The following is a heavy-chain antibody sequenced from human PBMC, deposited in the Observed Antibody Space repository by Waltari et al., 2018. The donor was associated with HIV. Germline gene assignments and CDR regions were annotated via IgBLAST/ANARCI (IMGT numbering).Heavy chain of an antibody. CDR3: ALYGFGPRYYGMDV. J-gene: IGHJ6*02. CDR1: GFTLSDSH. V-gene: IGHV3-73*01. CDR2: ITSKGDNYAT. Sequence: EVLLVEAGGGLVQPGGSLHVSCAASGFTLSDSHSHWVRQASGGGLGWVGRITSKGDNYATAYAASVKGRFTISRDDSKNTADLQMNSLKTEDTAIYYCALYGFGPRYYGMDVWGQGTTVTVSS. D-gene: IGHD2-8*01.